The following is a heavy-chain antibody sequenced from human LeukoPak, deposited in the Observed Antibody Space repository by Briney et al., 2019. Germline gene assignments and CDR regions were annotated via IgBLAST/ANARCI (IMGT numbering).Heavy chain of an antibody. D-gene: IGHD2-8*01. CDR3: ARVQGHPPNGLDI. V-gene: IGHV3-74*01. CDR2: INSDGSST. CDR1: GFTFSSYW. Sequence: GGSLRLSCAASGFTFSSYWMHWVRQAPGKGLVWVSRINSDGSSTSYADSVKGRFTISRDNARNTLYLQMNSLRAEDTAVYYCARVQGHPPNGLDIWGQGTMVTVSS. J-gene: IGHJ3*02.